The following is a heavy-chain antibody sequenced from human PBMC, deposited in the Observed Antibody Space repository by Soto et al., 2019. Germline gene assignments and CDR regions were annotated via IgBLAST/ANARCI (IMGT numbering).Heavy chain of an antibody. Sequence: QITLKESGPTLVKPTQTLTLTCAFSGFSLSTSGVGVGWIRQPPGKALEWLALIYWDEDKRYSPSLKSRLTITKDTSTNDVVLTMTNIDPVDTGTYYCEHKGGRGAAMDVWGQGTTVTVSS. CDR3: EHKGGRGAAMDV. V-gene: IGHV2-5*02. CDR2: IYWDEDK. D-gene: IGHD2-15*01. CDR1: GFSLSTSGVG. J-gene: IGHJ6*02.